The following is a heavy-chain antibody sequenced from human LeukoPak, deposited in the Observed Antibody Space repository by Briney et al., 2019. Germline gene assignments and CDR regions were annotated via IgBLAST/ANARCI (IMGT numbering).Heavy chain of an antibody. Sequence: GGSLRLSCAASGFTFSTYAMRWVRQAPGKGLEWVAVISYDGSNTYSADSVKGRFTISRDNSKNTLFLQMSSLTPEDTAVYYCAKDFRMGIAVAAMGYWGQGTLVTVSS. CDR1: GFTFSTYA. J-gene: IGHJ4*02. CDR2: ISYDGSNT. CDR3: AKDFRMGIAVAAMGY. V-gene: IGHV3-30-3*01. D-gene: IGHD6-19*01.